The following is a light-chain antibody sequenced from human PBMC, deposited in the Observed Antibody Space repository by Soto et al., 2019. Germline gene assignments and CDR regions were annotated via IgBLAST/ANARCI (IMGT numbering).Light chain of an antibody. J-gene: IGKJ4*01. Sequence: EIVLTQSPATLSSSPGERATLSCRASQSVSSYLAWYQQKSGQAPRLLIYDASNRATGIPARFSGSGSGTDFTLNISSLQSEDFAVYYCQQYNNWPLLSFGGGTKVEI. CDR2: DAS. CDR3: QQYNNWPLLS. CDR1: QSVSSY. V-gene: IGKV3-11*01.